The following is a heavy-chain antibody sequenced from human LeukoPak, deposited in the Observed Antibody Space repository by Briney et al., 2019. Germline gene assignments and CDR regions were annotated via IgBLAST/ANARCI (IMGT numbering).Heavy chain of an antibody. D-gene: IGHD5-12*01. J-gene: IGHJ4*02. CDR1: VFTFSTYW. CDR2: IKEDGSDK. V-gene: IGHV3-7*01. Sequence: PGRSLRLSCASSVFTFSTYWMSWVSQAPGKGLEWVGNIKEDGSDKYYGHSVKGRFPISRDNAKNSLYLQMNSLRAEDTAVYYCARDAPGYGGYGDWGQGILVTVSS. CDR3: ARDAPGYGGYGD.